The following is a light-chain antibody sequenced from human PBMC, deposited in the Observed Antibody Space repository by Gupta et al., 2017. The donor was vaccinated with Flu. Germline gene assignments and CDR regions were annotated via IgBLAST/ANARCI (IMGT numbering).Light chain of an antibody. V-gene: IGKV1-5*03. Sequence: VGDRVTVTCRASQSISNWLAWFQQNPGKAPRLLIYETSTLQSGVPSRFSGSGSGTEFTLTISSLQPDDFGTYYCQQYNDFEWTFGPGTKVEI. CDR2: ETS. J-gene: IGKJ1*01. CDR3: QQYNDFEWT. CDR1: QSISNW.